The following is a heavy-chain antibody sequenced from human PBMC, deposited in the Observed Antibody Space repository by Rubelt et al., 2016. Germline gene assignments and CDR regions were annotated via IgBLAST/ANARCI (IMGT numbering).Heavy chain of an antibody. Sequence: EVQLVESGGGLVQPGGSLRLSCAASGFTFSSHAMSWVRQAPGKGLEWVSGVSGNGGRTYHADSVKGRFTISRDNAKNSLYLQMNSLRAEDTAVYYCARAGYSGYDGIDYWCQGTLVTVSS. J-gene: IGHJ4*02. CDR3: ARAGYSGYDGIDY. V-gene: IGHV3-23*04. D-gene: IGHD5-12*01. CDR2: VSGNGGRT. CDR1: GFTFSSHA.